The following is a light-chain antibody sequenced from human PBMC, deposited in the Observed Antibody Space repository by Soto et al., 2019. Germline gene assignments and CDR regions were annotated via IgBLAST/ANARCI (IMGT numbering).Light chain of an antibody. V-gene: IGKV3-20*01. CDR2: GAS. CDR1: QSVRSTS. CDR3: QHHSSSLSLT. Sequence: EIVLTQSPGTLSLSPGERATLSCMASQSVRSTSLAWYQQTPGQAPRLLIHGASSRATGIPDRFSGSGSGTDCTLTISSLEHEDFAVYYCQHHSSSLSLTFGKGPRLDIK. J-gene: IGKJ5*01.